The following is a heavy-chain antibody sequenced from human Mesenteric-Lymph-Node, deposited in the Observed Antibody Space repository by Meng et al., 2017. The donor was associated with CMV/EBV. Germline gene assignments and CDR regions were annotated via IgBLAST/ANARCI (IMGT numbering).Heavy chain of an antibody. V-gene: IGHV3-23*03. CDR3: AKAIDSYLLRAFDI. J-gene: IGHJ3*02. Sequence: GGSLRLSCAASGFTFSNYAMSWVRQAPGKGLEWVSITYTDARTTYYADSVRGRFTISRDNAENSVYLQMNSLRDEDTALYHCAKAIDSYLLRAFDIWGPGTMVTVSS. D-gene: IGHD3-16*02. CDR1: GFTFSNYA. CDR2: TYTDARTT.